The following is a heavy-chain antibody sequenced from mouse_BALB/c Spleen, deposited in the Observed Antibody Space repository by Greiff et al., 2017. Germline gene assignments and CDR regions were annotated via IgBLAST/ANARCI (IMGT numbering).Heavy chain of an antibody. CDR2: ISYSGST. D-gene: IGHD2-3*01. Sequence: EVKLEESGPGLVKPSQSLSLTCTVTGYSITSDYAWNWIRQFPGNKLEWMGYISYSGSTSYNPSLKSRISITRDTSKNQFFLQLNSVTTEDTATYYCARGWLLDYAMDYWGQGTSVTVSS. J-gene: IGHJ4*01. CDR3: ARGWLLDYAMDY. CDR1: GYSITSDYA. V-gene: IGHV3-2*02.